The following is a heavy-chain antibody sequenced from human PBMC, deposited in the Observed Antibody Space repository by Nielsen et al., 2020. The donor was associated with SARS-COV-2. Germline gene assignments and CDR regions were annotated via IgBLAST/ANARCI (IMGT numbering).Heavy chain of an antibody. CDR1: GFTFSDYY. J-gene: IGHJ4*02. CDR2: ITSSSTYT. Sequence: GESLKISCVGSGFTFSDYYMSWVRQAPGKGLEWVSYITSSSTYTNYADSVKGRFTISRDNAKNSLFLQMHSLSAEDTAVYYCAREGRKLPLDYWGQGTLVTVSS. D-gene: IGHD5-24*01. CDR3: AREGRKLPLDY. V-gene: IGHV3-11*05.